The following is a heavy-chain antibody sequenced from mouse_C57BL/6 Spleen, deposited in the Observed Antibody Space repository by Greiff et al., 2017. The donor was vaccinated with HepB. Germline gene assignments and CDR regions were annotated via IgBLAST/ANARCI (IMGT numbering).Heavy chain of an antibody. V-gene: IGHV1-55*01. CDR1: GYTFTSYW. CDR3: ARDLRWDAMDY. CDR2: IYPGSGST. Sequence: QVQLKQPGAELVKPGASVKMSCKASGYTFTSYWITWVKQRPGQGLEWIGDIYPGSGSTNYNEKFKSKATLTVDTSSSTAYMQLSSLTSEDSAVYYCARDLRWDAMDYWGQGTSVTVSS. D-gene: IGHD1-1*01. J-gene: IGHJ4*01.